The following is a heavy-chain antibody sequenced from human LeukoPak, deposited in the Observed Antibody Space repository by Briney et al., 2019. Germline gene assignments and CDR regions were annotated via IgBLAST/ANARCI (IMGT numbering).Heavy chain of an antibody. CDR1: GFTFSSYE. J-gene: IGHJ6*03. V-gene: IGHV3-48*03. CDR2: ISSSGSSI. Sequence: PGGSLRLSCAASGFTFSSYEMNWVRQAPGKGLEWVSYISSSGSSIYYADSVKGRFTISRDNAKNSVYLQMNSLRAGDTAVYYCAKALDSGYYYYYMDVWGKGTTVTVSS. CDR3: AKALDSGYYYYYMDV. D-gene: IGHD2-21*01.